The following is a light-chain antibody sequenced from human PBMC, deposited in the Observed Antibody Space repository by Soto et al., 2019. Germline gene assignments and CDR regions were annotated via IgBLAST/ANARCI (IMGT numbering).Light chain of an antibody. CDR2: DAS. CDR1: QSISTW. V-gene: IGKV1-5*01. J-gene: IGKJ1*01. CDR3: QQYNSYSGT. Sequence: DIPMTQSPSTLSASVGDRVTITCRASQSISTWLAWYQQKPGKAPNLLIYDASSLASGVPSRFSGSGSGTEFTLTISSLQPDDFATYYCQQYNSYSGTFGQGTKVEIK.